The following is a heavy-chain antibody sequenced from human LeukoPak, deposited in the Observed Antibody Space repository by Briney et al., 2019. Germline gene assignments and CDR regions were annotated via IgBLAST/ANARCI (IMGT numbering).Heavy chain of an antibody. J-gene: IGHJ4*02. CDR2: IQYGGSI. CDR3: ARGASRGWYYEY. V-gene: IGHV4-4*02. Sequence: PSETLSLTCTVSGDFSSRSNWWSWVRPPPGKGLEWIGEIQYGGSINYNPSFKSRVIISLDKSKNQFSLEMTSVTAADMAVYYCARGASRGWYYEYWGQGTLVTVSS. CDR1: GDFSSRSNW. D-gene: IGHD6-19*01.